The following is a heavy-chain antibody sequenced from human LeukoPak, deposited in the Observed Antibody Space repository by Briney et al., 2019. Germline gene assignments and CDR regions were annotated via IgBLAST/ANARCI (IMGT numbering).Heavy chain of an antibody. D-gene: IGHD3-10*01. CDR3: AKRVITMVRGKYYFDY. V-gene: IGHV3-23*01. J-gene: IGHJ4*02. CDR2: ISGSGGST. Sequence: GGSLRLSCAASGFTFSSYAMSWVRQAPGKGLEWVSAISGSGGSTYYADSVKGRFTISRDNSKNTLYLQMNSLRAEDTAVYYCAKRVITMVRGKYYFDYWGQGTLVTVSS. CDR1: GFTFSSYA.